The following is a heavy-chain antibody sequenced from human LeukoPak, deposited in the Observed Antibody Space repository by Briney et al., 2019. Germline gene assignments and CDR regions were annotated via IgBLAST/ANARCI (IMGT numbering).Heavy chain of an antibody. CDR3: ARDMLEYCSRTTCYFYGMDV. CDR1: GGSISSYY. V-gene: IGHV4-59*01. CDR2: ISSSGSI. D-gene: IGHD2-2*01. J-gene: IGHJ6*02. Sequence: SETLSLTCTVSGGSISSYYWSWIRQPPGKGLEWIGYISSSGSINYNPSLKSRVTISVDTSNNQFSLKLSSVTAADTAVYYCARDMLEYCSRTTCYFYGMDVWGQGTTVTVSS.